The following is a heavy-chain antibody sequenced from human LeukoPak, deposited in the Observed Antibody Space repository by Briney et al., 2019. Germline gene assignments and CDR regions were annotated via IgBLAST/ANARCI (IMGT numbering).Heavy chain of an antibody. Sequence: GGSLRLSCAASGFTFSSYAMSWVRQAPGKGLEWVSAISGSGGSTYYADSVKGRFTISRDNSKNTLYLQMNSLRAEDTAVYYCAKALPPYDFWSGYYPGDYWGQGTLVTVSS. CDR2: ISGSGGST. V-gene: IGHV3-23*01. J-gene: IGHJ4*02. CDR1: GFTFSSYA. CDR3: AKALPPYDFWSGYYPGDY. D-gene: IGHD3-3*01.